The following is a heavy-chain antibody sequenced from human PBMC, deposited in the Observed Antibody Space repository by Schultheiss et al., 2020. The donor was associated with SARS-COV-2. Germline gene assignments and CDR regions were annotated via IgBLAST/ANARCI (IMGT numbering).Heavy chain of an antibody. CDR3: AKSGPFLEWLFRPGWFDP. V-gene: IGHV3-30*18. D-gene: IGHD3-3*02. CDR2: ISYDGSNK. J-gene: IGHJ5*02. Sequence: GGSLRLSCAASGFTFSSYGMHWVRQAPGKGLEWVAVISYDGSNKYYADSVKGRFTISRDNSKNTLYLQMNSLRAEDTAVYYCAKSGPFLEWLFRPGWFDPWGQGTLVTVSS. CDR1: GFTFSSYG.